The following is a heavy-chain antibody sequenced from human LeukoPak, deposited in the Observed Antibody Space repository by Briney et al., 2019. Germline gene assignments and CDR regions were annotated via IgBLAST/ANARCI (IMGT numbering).Heavy chain of an antibody. J-gene: IGHJ4*02. Sequence: PGGSLRLSCAASGFTFSSYWMSWVRQAPGKGLEWVANIKQDGSEKYYVDSVKGRFTISRDNAKNSLYLQMNSLRAEDTAIYYCAKRNTMVRGGPCFDYWGQGLLVTVSS. V-gene: IGHV3-7*03. CDR3: AKRNTMVRGGPCFDY. CDR1: GFTFSSYW. D-gene: IGHD3-10*01. CDR2: IKQDGSEK.